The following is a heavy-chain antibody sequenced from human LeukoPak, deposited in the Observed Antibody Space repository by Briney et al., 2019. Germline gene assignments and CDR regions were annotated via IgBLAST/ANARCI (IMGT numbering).Heavy chain of an antibody. Sequence: ASVKVSCKASGYTFTSYEMHWVRQAPGQGLAWMGIINPSGGSTGYAQKFQGRVIMTRDTSTSTVYMELRSLRSDDTAVYYCARALSSGWSGYYYYGMDVWGQGTTVTVSS. CDR3: ARALSSGWSGYYYYGMDV. J-gene: IGHJ6*02. D-gene: IGHD6-19*01. CDR2: INPSGGST. CDR1: GYTFTSYE. V-gene: IGHV1-46*01.